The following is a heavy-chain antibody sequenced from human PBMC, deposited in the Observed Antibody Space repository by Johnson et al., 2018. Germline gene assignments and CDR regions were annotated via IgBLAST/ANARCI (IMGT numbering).Heavy chain of an antibody. CDR1: GFTFSSYS. CDR2: ISSSRSYI. J-gene: IGHJ3*02. D-gene: IGHD4-17*01. Sequence: VQLVESGGGLVKPGGSLRLSCAASGFTFSSYSMNWVRQAPGKGLEWVSSISSSRSYIYYAASVKGRFTISNDNAKNSLYLQMNSLRAEDTAVYYSARDRSTVTFLDAFDIWGQGTMVTVSS. V-gene: IGHV3-21*01. CDR3: ARDRSTVTFLDAFDI.